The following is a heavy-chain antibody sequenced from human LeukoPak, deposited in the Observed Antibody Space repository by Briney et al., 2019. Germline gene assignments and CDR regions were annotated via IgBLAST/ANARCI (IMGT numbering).Heavy chain of an antibody. V-gene: IGHV3-23*01. J-gene: IGHJ5*02. Sequence: AGGSLRLSCAASGFTFSSYAMNWVRQAPGKGLEWVSVIGNTGDTTYYADSVKGRFTISRDNSQNTLNLQMNSLGAEDTAVDYCAKEFSGSSGLGNWFDPWGQGTLVIVSS. CDR3: AKEFSGSSGLGNWFDP. CDR1: GFTFSSYA. D-gene: IGHD6-6*01. CDR2: IGNTGDTT.